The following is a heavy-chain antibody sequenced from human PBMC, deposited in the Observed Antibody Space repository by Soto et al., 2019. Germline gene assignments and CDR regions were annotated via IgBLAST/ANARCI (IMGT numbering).Heavy chain of an antibody. J-gene: IGHJ6*02. V-gene: IGHV3-33*01. Sequence: PGGSLRLSCAASGFTFSSYGMHWVRQAPGKGLEWVAVIWYDGSNKYYAESVKGRFTISRDNSKNTLYLQMNSLRAEDTAVYYCATWDNPYYYYGMDVWGQGTTVTVSS. CDR2: IWYDGSNK. CDR1: GFTFSSYG. CDR3: ATWDNPYYYYGMDV. D-gene: IGHD1-1*01.